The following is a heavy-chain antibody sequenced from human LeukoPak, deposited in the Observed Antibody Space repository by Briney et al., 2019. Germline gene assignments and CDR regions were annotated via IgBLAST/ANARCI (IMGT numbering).Heavy chain of an antibody. CDR2: IKQDGSEK. CDR1: GFTFSSYW. V-gene: IGHV3-7*03. D-gene: IGHD3-10*01. CDR3: ARGVRYYYGSGSSYYFDY. J-gene: IGHJ4*02. Sequence: PGGSLRLSCAASGFTFSSYWMSWVRQAPGKGLEWVANIKQDGSEKYYVDSVKGRFTISRDNSKNTLYLQMNSLRAEDTAVYYCARGVRYYYGSGSSYYFDYWGQGTLVTVSS.